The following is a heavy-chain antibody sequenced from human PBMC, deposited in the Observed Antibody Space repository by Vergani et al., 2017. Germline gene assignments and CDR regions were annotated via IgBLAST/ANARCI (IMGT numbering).Heavy chain of an antibody. D-gene: IGHD6-13*01. V-gene: IGHV4-39*01. Sequence: QLQLQESGPGLVKPSETLSLTCTVSGGSISSSSYYWGWIRQPPGKGLEWIGSIYYSGSTYYNPSLKSRVPISVDTSKNQFSLKLSSVTAADTAVYYCARVVFDSNSWSDGGWFDPWGQGTLVTVSS. CDR1: GGSISSSSYY. CDR2: IYYSGST. CDR3: ARVVFDSNSWSDGGWFDP. J-gene: IGHJ5*02.